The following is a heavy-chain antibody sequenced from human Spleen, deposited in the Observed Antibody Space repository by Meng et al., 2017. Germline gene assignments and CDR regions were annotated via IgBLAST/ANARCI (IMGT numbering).Heavy chain of an antibody. Sequence: QVQLVQSGAAVRKPGASVKVSCKASGYTFTNYVMHWVRQAPGQRLEWMGWINADNGNTKDSQKFQGRVTITRDTSASTAYMELSSLRSEDTAVYYCARGGSYYSSSVSYWGQGTLVTVYS. CDR2: INADNGNT. J-gene: IGHJ4*02. V-gene: IGHV1-3*01. CDR1: GYTFTNYV. CDR3: ARGGSYYSSSVSY. D-gene: IGHD3-10*01.